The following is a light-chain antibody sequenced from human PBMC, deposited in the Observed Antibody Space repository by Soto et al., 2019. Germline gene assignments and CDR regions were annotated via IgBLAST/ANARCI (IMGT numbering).Light chain of an antibody. CDR1: SSDVGGYNY. V-gene: IGLV2-14*01. J-gene: IGLJ2*01. CDR3: TAYTTSSTVI. CDR2: EVS. Sequence: QSVLTQPASVSGSPGQSITISCTGTSSDVGGYNYVSWYQQHPGKAPKLMIYEVSNRPSGVSNRFSGSKSGNPASLTISGLQAEDDSNYYCTAYTTSSTVIFGGGTKLTGL.